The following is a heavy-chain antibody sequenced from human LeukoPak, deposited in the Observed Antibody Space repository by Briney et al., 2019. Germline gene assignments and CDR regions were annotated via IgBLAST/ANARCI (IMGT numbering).Heavy chain of an antibody. J-gene: IGHJ3*02. CDR2: INPNSGGT. Sequence: ASVTVSCKASGYTFTVYYMHWVRQAPGQGLEWMGWINPNSGGTNYAQKFRGRVTMTRDTSISKAYMELSRLRSDDTAVYYCSRELGQILYGSGSYDAFDIWGQGTMVTVSS. V-gene: IGHV1-2*02. D-gene: IGHD3-10*01. CDR3: SRELGQILYGSGSYDAFDI. CDR1: GYTFTVYY.